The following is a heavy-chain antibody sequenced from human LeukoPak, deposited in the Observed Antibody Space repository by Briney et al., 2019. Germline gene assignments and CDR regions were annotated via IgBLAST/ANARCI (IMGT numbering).Heavy chain of an antibody. Sequence: GRSLRLSCAASGFTFSSYAMHWVRQAPGKGLEWVAVISYDGSNKYYADSVKGRFTISRDNSKNTLYLQMNSLRAEDTAVYYRARAFDYWGQGTLVTVSS. CDR1: GFTFSSYA. CDR2: ISYDGSNK. J-gene: IGHJ4*02. V-gene: IGHV3-30*04. CDR3: ARAFDY.